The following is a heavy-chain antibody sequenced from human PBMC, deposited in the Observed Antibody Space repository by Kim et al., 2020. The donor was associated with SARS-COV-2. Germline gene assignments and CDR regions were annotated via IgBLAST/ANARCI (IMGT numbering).Heavy chain of an antibody. Sequence: GGSLRLSCVVSGFNFINYVIGWVRQAPGKGLEWVSSISLRAGSTFYADPVKGRFTISRDISKRTVTLEMTSLIAEDMALYYCAAYLSGDYAPPYDFWGQGTLVTVSS. V-gene: IGHV3-23*01. J-gene: IGHJ4*02. CDR2: ISLRAGST. CDR3: AAYLSGDYAPPYDF. CDR1: GFNFINYV. D-gene: IGHD3-16*01.